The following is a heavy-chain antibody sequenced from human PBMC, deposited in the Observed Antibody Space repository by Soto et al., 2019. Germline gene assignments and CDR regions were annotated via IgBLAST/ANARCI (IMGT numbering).Heavy chain of an antibody. V-gene: IGHV4-4*02. J-gene: IGHJ3*02. CDR3: ARSAGGYSSSWYPPDAFDI. Sequence: QVQLQESGPGLVKPSGTLSLTCAVSRGSISSINWWSWVRQPPGKGLEGIGEIYHSGSTNYNPSLKSRVTISVDKSKNQFSLKLSSVTAADTAVYYCARSAGGYSSSWYPPDAFDIWGQGTMVTVSS. CDR1: RGSISSINW. CDR2: IYHSGST. D-gene: IGHD6-13*01.